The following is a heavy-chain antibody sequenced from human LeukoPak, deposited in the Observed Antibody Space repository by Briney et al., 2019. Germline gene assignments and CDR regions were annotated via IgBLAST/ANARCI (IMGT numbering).Heavy chain of an antibody. CDR3: AITTANWFDP. D-gene: IGHD1-1*01. CDR1: GYTFSSYW. Sequence: GESLKISCKGSGYTFSSYWIGWVRQMPGKGLEWMGIIYPGDSHTRYSPSFQGQVTISADKSISTAYLQWSSLKASDTGMYYCAITTANWFDPWGQGTPVTVSS. CDR2: IYPGDSHT. V-gene: IGHV5-51*01. J-gene: IGHJ5*02.